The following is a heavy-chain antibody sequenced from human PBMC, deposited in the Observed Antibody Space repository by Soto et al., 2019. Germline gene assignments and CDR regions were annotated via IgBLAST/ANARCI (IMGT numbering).Heavy chain of an antibody. D-gene: IGHD3-3*01. CDR1: GYTFTSYD. CDR3: ARGDFWSGYYKRTNWFDP. V-gene: IGHV1-8*01. CDR2: MNPISGNT. Sequence: ASVKVSCKASGYTFTSYDINWVRQATGQGLDWLGWMNPISGNTGYAQRFQGRVTMTRNTSISTAYMELSSLRSEDTAVYYCARGDFWSGYYKRTNWFDPWGQGTLVTVSS. J-gene: IGHJ5*02.